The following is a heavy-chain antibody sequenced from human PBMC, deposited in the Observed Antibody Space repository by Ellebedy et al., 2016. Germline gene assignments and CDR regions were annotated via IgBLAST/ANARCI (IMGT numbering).Heavy chain of an antibody. CDR1: GFSISASS. CDR2: ISISSTYI. Sequence: GGSLRLSCAASGFSISASSMNWVRQAPGKGLEWISSISISSTYIYYTDSLKVRFTISRDDAKNSLFLPMNSLSADDTDGYYCASDRGGFCSGGYCYLPHYWGRGTLVTVSS. V-gene: IGHV3-21*01. J-gene: IGHJ4*02. D-gene: IGHD2-15*01. CDR3: ASDRGGFCSGGYCYLPHY.